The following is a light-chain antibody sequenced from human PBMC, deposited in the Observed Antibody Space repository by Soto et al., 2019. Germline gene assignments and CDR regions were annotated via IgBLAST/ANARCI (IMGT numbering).Light chain of an antibody. CDR2: DAS. CDR3: QQRSNWPPWT. CDR1: QSVSSY. V-gene: IGKV3-11*01. Sequence: EIVLTQSPATLSLSPGERATLSYRASQSVSSYLAWYQQKPGQAPRLLIFDASNRATGIPARFSGRGSGTDFTLTISSLEPEDFAVYYCQQRSNWPPWTFGQGTKVEIK. J-gene: IGKJ1*01.